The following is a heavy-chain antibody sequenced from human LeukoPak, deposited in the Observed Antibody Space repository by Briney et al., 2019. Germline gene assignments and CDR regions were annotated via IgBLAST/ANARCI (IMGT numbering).Heavy chain of an antibody. J-gene: IGHJ6*02. V-gene: IGHV3-7*01. CDR1: GFSFSRYW. CDR3: ARVDYYYGMDV. Sequence: GGSIRLSCAASGFSFSRYWMSWVRQAPGKGLEWVANIKQDGSEKYYVDSVKGRFTISRDNAKNSLYLQMNSLRAEDTAVYYCARVDYYYGMDVWGQGTTVTVSS. CDR2: IKQDGSEK.